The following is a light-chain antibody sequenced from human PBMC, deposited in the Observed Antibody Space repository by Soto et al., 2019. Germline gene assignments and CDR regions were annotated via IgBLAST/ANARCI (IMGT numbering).Light chain of an antibody. J-gene: IGKJ3*01. CDR2: TAS. CDR1: QGIRSD. V-gene: IGKV1-17*01. Sequence: DILMTQSPSSLSASVGDRVTSACRASQGIRSDLGWYPQKPGKAPKHLIYTASSLESGVPSRFSGTGSGTEFTLTISSLQPEDFATYYCLQHKTFRFTFGPGTVVSLK. CDR3: LQHKTFRFT.